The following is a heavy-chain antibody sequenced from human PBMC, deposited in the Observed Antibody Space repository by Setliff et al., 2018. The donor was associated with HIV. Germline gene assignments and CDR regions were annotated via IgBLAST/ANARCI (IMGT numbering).Heavy chain of an antibody. V-gene: IGHV4-61*09. D-gene: IGHD4-17*01. CDR2: IYTNGYT. Sequence: SETLSLTCTVSGGSIRSGSYYWTWIRQPAGKGPEWIGHIYTNGYTNYNPSLKSRVTISVDTSRDQFSLQLTSVTAADTAVYYCARGGPTVAFGLDVWGQGTTVTVSS. CDR1: GGSIRSGSYY. J-gene: IGHJ6*02. CDR3: ARGGPTVAFGLDV.